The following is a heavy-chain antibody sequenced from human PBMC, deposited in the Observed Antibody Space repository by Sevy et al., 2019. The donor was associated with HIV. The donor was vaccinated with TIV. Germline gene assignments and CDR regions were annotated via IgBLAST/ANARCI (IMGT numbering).Heavy chain of an antibody. CDR1: GGSISSYY. Sequence: SETLSLTCTVSGGSISSYYWSWIRQPAGKGLEWIGRIYTSGSTNYNPSLKSRVTMSVDTSKNQFSLKLSSVTAADTAVYYCARDPAQYSSSWSPCYYYYGMDVWGQGTTVTVSS. D-gene: IGHD6-13*01. J-gene: IGHJ6*02. V-gene: IGHV4-4*07. CDR3: ARDPAQYSSSWSPCYYYYGMDV. CDR2: IYTSGST.